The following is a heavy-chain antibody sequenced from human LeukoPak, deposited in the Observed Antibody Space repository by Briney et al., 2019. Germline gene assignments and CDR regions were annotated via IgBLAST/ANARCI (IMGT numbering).Heavy chain of an antibody. CDR1: GFTVSSNY. D-gene: IGHD3-10*01. CDR2: IYSGGST. CDR3: ARYYGSGSYYTYYFDY. Sequence: GGSLRLSCAASGFTVSSNYMSWVRQAPGKGLEWVSVIYSGGSTYYADSVKGRFTISRDNSKNTLYLQMDSLRAKDTAVYYCARYYGSGSYYTYYFDYWGQGTLVTVSS. V-gene: IGHV3-53*01. J-gene: IGHJ4*02.